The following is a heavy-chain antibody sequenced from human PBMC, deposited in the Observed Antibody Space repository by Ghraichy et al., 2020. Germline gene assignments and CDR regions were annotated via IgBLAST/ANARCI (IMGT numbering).Heavy chain of an antibody. J-gene: IGHJ4*02. Sequence: GESLNISCAASGFTVSSNYMSWVRQAPGKGLAWVTGIYSGGSTYYADSVKGRFTISRDNSKNTLYLQMNSLRAEDTAVYYCARHSSSFDYWGQGTLATVSS. CDR1: GFTVSSNY. CDR2: IYSGGST. CDR3: ARHSSSFDY. D-gene: IGHD6-6*01. V-gene: IGHV3-53*01.